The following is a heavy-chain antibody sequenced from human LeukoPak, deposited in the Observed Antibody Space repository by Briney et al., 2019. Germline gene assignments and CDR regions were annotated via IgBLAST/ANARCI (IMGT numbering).Heavy chain of an antibody. CDR3: ARVGSSGWYVHPTLDY. J-gene: IGHJ4*02. V-gene: IGHV1-2*02. CDR2: INPNSGDT. Sequence: ASVKVSCKASGYTFTGCYMHWVRQAPGQGLEWMGWINPNSGDTNYAQKFQGRVTVTRDTSISTAYMELSWLRSGDTAVYYCARVGSSGWYVHPTLDYWGQGTLVTVSS. CDR1: GYTFTGCY. D-gene: IGHD6-19*01.